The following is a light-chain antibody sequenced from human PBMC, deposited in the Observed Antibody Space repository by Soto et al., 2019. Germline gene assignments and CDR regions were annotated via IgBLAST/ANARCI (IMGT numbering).Light chain of an antibody. CDR1: SSDVGGYNY. V-gene: IGLV2-14*01. Sequence: QSVLTQPASVSGSPGQSITISCTGSSSDVGGYNYVSWYQQYPGKAPKLMIYEVGNRPSGVSNRLSGSKSGNTASLTISGLQAEDEADYYCSSYTTSSSYVFGTGTKLTVL. J-gene: IGLJ1*01. CDR3: SSYTTSSSYV. CDR2: EVG.